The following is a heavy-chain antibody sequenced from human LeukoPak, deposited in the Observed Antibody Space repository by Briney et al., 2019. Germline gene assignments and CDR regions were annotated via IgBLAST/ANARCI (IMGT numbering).Heavy chain of an antibody. CDR1: GGSISSSSNF. J-gene: IGHJ6*03. CDR2: GHYSGST. Sequence: SETLSLTCSVSGGSISSSSNFWGWLRQPPGKGLEWFASGHYSGSTYYNPSLKSRVTISVDTSKNQFSLKLSSVTAADTAVYFCARQLYVSGSYYAPMDVWGKGTTVTISS. D-gene: IGHD3-10*01. CDR3: ARQLYVSGSYYAPMDV. V-gene: IGHV4-39*01.